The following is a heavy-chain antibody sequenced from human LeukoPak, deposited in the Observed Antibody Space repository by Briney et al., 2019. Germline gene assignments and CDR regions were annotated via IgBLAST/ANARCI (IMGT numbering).Heavy chain of an antibody. J-gene: IGHJ4*02. Sequence: GGSLRLSCAASGYTFSSYWMHWVRQAPGKGLEWVSGISGSGDTTHYADSVKGRFTISRDNSKNTLYLQMNTLRAEDTAVYYCAKGSMCGGDCYYFDNWGQGTLVTVSS. CDR3: AKGSMCGGDCYYFDN. CDR1: GYTFSSYW. V-gene: IGHV3-23*01. CDR2: ISGSGDTT. D-gene: IGHD2-21*02.